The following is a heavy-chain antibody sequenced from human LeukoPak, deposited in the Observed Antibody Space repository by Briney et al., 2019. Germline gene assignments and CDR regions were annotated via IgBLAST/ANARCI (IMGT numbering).Heavy chain of an antibody. Sequence: SETLSLTCTVSGGSISSSSYYWGWIRQPPGKGLEWIGSIYYSGSTYYNPSLKSRVTISVDTSKNQFSLKLSSVTAADTAVYYCARDFRYYDSRNNNWGQGTLVTVSS. CDR1: GGSISSSSYY. CDR3: ARDFRYYDSRNNN. V-gene: IGHV4-39*07. D-gene: IGHD3-22*01. CDR2: IYYSGST. J-gene: IGHJ4*02.